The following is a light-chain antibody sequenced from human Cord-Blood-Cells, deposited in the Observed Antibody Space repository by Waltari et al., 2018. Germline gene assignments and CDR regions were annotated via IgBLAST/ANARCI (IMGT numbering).Light chain of an antibody. Sequence: NFMLTQPHSVSESPGKTVTISCTLSSGSIASNYVQGYQQRPGSSPTTVIYEDNQRPSGVPDRFSGSIDSSSNSASLTISGLKTEDEADYYCQSYDSSNRVFGGGTKLTVL. V-gene: IGLV6-57*01. CDR1: SGSIASNY. CDR2: EDN. J-gene: IGLJ3*02. CDR3: QSYDSSNRV.